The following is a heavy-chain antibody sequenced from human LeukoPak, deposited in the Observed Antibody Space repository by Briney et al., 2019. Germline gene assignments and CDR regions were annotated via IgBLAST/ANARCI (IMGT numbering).Heavy chain of an antibody. V-gene: IGHV3-23*01. J-gene: IGHJ6*03. CDR2: ISVDGGRT. CDR3: ARKGIGSSRYQNMDV. D-gene: IGHD6-25*01. Sequence: GRSLRLSCAASGFTFSSYAMSWVRQAPGKGPEWVSTISVDGGRTYYADSVKGRFTVSRDTSKNTLYLQMNSLRAEDTAVYYCARKGIGSSRYQNMDVWGKGTTVTVSS. CDR1: GFTFSSYA.